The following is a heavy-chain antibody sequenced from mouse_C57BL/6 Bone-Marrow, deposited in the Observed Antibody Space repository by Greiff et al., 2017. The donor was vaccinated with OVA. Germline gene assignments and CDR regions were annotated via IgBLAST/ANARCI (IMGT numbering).Heavy chain of an antibody. CDR3: TTHYYGQPSWFAY. CDR1: GFNIKDDY. J-gene: IGHJ3*01. Sequence: EVQLQQSGAELVRPGASVKLSCTASGFNIKDDYMHWVKQRPEQGLEWIGWIDPENGDTEYASKFQGKATITADTSSNTAYLQLSSLTSEDTAVYYCTTHYYGQPSWFAYWGQGTLVTVSA. D-gene: IGHD1-2*01. V-gene: IGHV14-4*01. CDR2: IDPENGDT.